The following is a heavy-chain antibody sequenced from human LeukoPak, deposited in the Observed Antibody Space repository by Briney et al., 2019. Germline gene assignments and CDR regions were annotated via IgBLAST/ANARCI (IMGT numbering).Heavy chain of an antibody. CDR3: ARDVVPAAMVGYFDY. J-gene: IGHJ4*02. D-gene: IGHD2-2*01. CDR2: ISYDGSNK. Sequence: PGGSLRLSCAASGFTFSSYAMHWVRQAPGKGLEWVAVISYDGSNKYYADPVKGRFTISRDNSKNTLYLQMNSLRAEDTAAYYCARDVVPAAMVGYFDYWGQGTLVTVSS. CDR1: GFTFSSYA. V-gene: IGHV3-30-3*01.